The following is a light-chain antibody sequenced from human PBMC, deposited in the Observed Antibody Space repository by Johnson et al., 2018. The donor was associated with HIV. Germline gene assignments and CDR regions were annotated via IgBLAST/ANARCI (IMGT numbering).Light chain of an antibody. V-gene: IGLV1-51*01. Sequence: HSVLTQPPSVSAAPGQKVTISCSGSSSNIGNNYVSWYQQLPGTSPKLLIYENKARPSGIPDRFSGSRSGTSATLGITGLQTGDEADYYCGAWDSGLTAGVFGTGTKVTVL. CDR3: GAWDSGLTAGV. J-gene: IGLJ1*01. CDR1: SSNIGNNY. CDR2: ENK.